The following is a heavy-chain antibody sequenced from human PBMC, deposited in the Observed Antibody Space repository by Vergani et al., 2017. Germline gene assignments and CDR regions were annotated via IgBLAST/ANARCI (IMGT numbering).Heavy chain of an antibody. CDR2: INPNSGGT. D-gene: IGHD6-13*01. CDR3: ARVPPQTAAAGQVYYYGMDV. CDR1: GYTFTGYY. J-gene: IGHJ6*02. V-gene: IGHV1-2*02. Sequence: QVQLVQSGAEVQKPGASVKVSCKASGYTFTGYYMHWVRQAPGQGLEWMGWINPNSGGTNYAQKFQGRVTMTRDTSISTAYMELSRLRSDNTAVYYCARVPPQTAAAGQVYYYGMDVWGQGTTVTVSS.